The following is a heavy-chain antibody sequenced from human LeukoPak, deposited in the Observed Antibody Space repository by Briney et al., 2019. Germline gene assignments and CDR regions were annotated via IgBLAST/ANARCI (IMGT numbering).Heavy chain of an antibody. CDR2: INHGGST. CDR1: GGSFSGFY. J-gene: IGHJ4*02. D-gene: IGHD1-26*01. V-gene: IGHV4-34*01. Sequence: SETLSLTCAVYGGSFSGFYWSWIRQPPGKGLEWIGEINHGGSTNYNPSLKSRVAMSLDASKNQFSLTVSSVTAADTAIYYCARDILDVGATHYFDYWGQGSLLTVSS. CDR3: ARDILDVGATHYFDY.